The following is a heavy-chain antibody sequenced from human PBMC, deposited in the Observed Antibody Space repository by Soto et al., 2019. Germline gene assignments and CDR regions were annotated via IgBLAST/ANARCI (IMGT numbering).Heavy chain of an antibody. Sequence: SETLSLTCAVYGGSFSGYYWSWIRQPPGKGLEWIGEINHSGSTNYNPSLRSRVTISVDTSKNQFSLKLSSVTAADTAVYYCARQRIITMVRGVTLYYYYYGMDVWGQGTTVTVSS. V-gene: IGHV4-34*01. J-gene: IGHJ6*02. CDR2: INHSGST. CDR1: GGSFSGYY. CDR3: ARQRIITMVRGVTLYYYYYGMDV. D-gene: IGHD3-10*01.